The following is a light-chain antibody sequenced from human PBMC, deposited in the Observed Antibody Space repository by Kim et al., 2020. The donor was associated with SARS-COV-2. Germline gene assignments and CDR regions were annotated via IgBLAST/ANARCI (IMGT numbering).Light chain of an antibody. CDR2: KTS. J-gene: IGKJ1*01. Sequence: VGDRVTITCRDGEEIGSWLAWYQQKPGKAPNLLIYKTSSLQGGVPSRFSGSGSGTEFTLTISSLQPDDFATYYCQEYATYSPWTFGQGTKVDIK. CDR1: EEIGSW. CDR3: QEYATYSPWT. V-gene: IGKV1-5*03.